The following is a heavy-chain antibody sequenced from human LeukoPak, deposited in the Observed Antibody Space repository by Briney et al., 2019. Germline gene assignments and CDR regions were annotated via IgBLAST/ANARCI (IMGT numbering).Heavy chain of an antibody. CDR2: INHSEST. J-gene: IGHJ5*02. Sequence: PSETLSLTCAVYGGSFSGYYLSWIRQPPGKGLEWIGEINHSESTNYNPSLKSRVTISVDTSKNQFSLKLSSVTAADTAVYYCASAQWLPRNARWFDPWGQGTLVTVSS. D-gene: IGHD6-19*01. CDR1: GGSFSGYY. CDR3: ASAQWLPRNARWFDP. V-gene: IGHV4-34*01.